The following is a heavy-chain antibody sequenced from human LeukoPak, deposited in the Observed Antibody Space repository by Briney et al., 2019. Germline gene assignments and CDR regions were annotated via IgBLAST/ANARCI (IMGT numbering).Heavy chain of an antibody. CDR3: ARVRWGSPGDY. CDR2: MNPNSGGT. V-gene: IGHV1-2*02. D-gene: IGHD7-27*01. J-gene: IGHJ4*02. CDR1: GYTFTAYY. Sequence: GASVKVSCKASGYTFTAYYIQWVRQAPGQGPEWMGWMNPNSGGTDTAQKFQGRVTMTRGTSINTAYMELNRLRSDDTAVYYCARVRWGSPGDYWGRGTLVTVSS.